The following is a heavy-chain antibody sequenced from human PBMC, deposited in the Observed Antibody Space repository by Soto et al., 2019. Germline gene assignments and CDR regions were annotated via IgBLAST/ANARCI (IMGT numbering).Heavy chain of an antibody. CDR1: GFTFSSYA. CDR3: AKANTMIVVVINPGYFQH. J-gene: IGHJ1*01. CDR2: ISGSGGST. Sequence: GGSLRLSCAASGFTFSSYAMSWVRQAPGKGLEWVSAISGSGGSTYYADSVKGRFTIARENSKNTLYLQMNSLRAEDTAVYYCAKANTMIVVVINPGYFQHWGQGTLVTVSS. V-gene: IGHV3-23*01. D-gene: IGHD3-22*01.